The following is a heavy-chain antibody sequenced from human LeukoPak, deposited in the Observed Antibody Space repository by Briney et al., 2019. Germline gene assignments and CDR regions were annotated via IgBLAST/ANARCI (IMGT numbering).Heavy chain of an antibody. Sequence: PGGSLRLSCAASGFTFSSYAMHWVRQAPGKGLEWVAVISYDGSNKYYADSVKGRFTISRDNSKNTLYLQMNSLRAEGTAVCYCARPRIAAAGTQTLGNFDYWGQGTLVTVSS. CDR3: ARPRIAAAGTQTLGNFDY. V-gene: IGHV3-30-3*01. CDR1: GFTFSSYA. D-gene: IGHD6-13*01. CDR2: ISYDGSNK. J-gene: IGHJ4*02.